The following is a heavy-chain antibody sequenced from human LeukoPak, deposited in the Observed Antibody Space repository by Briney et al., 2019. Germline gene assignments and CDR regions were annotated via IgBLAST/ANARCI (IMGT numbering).Heavy chain of an antibody. CDR3: AKDLEMATINLYFDY. D-gene: IGHD5-24*01. CDR2: ISGSGGST. Sequence: GGSLRLSCAASGFTFSSYAMSWVRQAPGKGLEWVSAISGSGGSTYYADSVKCRFTISRDNSKNTLYLQMNSLRAEDTAVYYCAKDLEMATINLYFDYWGQGTLVTVSS. CDR1: GFTFSSYA. V-gene: IGHV3-23*01. J-gene: IGHJ4*02.